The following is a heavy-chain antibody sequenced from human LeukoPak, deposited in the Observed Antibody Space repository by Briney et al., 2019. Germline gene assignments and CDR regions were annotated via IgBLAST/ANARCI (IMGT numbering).Heavy chain of an antibody. D-gene: IGHD2-2*01. Sequence: GGSLRLSCAASGFTLSSYAMSWVRQAPGKGLVWVSRINGDGSSTSYADSVKGRFTISRDNAKNTLYLQMNSLRAEDTAVYYCARGRGSTSFLGGWFDPWGQGTLVTVSS. CDR3: ARGRGSTSFLGGWFDP. CDR2: INGDGSST. V-gene: IGHV3-74*01. CDR1: GFTLSSYA. J-gene: IGHJ5*02.